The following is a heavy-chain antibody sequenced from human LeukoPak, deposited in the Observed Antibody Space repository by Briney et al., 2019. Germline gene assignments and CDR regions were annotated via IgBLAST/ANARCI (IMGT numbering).Heavy chain of an antibody. CDR3: AKDYLLRGATAYYFHY. J-gene: IGHJ4*02. CDR2: ISGSGGST. V-gene: IGHV3-23*01. Sequence: GGSLRLSCAASGFTFSSYAMSWVRQAPGKGLEWVSAISGSGGSTYYADSVKGRFTISRDNSKNTLYLQMNSLRAEDTAVYYCAKDYLLRGATAYYFHYWGQGTLVTVSS. D-gene: IGHD1-26*01. CDR1: GFTFSSYA.